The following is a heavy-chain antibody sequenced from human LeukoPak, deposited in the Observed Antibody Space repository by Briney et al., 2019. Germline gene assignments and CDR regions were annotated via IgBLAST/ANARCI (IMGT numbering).Heavy chain of an antibody. Sequence: GGSLRLSCAASGLTISSHWMHWVRQVPGKGLVWVSRINSDGSSTNYADSVKGRLTISRDSSKNTLYLQMNSLRAEDTAAYYCAKVSGGGLYYDGMDVWGQGTTVTVSS. V-gene: IGHV3-74*01. CDR1: GLTISSHW. D-gene: IGHD1-14*01. CDR3: AKVSGGGLYYDGMDV. CDR2: INSDGSST. J-gene: IGHJ6*02.